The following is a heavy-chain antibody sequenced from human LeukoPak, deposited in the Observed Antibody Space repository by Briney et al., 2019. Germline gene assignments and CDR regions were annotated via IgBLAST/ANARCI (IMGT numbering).Heavy chain of an antibody. Sequence: PGGSLRLSCAASGFTFSTYAMTWVRQAPRKGLEWVSRICPNSDITHYADSVKGRFTISRDDSKNTLYLQMNSLRVDDTAIYYCAKGGWADNWGQGTLVTVSS. CDR2: ICPNSDIT. CDR3: AKGGWADN. V-gene: IGHV3-23*01. D-gene: IGHD1-26*01. CDR1: GFTFSTYA. J-gene: IGHJ4*02.